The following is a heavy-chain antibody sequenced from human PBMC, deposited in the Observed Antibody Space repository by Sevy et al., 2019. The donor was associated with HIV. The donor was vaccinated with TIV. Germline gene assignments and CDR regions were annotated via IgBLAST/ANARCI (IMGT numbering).Heavy chain of an antibody. CDR2: IYPGDSDT. Sequence: GESLKISCKGSGYSFTSYWIGWVRQMPGKGLEWMGIIYPGDSDTRYSPSFQGQVTISADKSISTAYLQWSSLKASDTAMYYCSLYHGDCTGGVCSRYYYYYYGMDVWGQGTTVTVSS. D-gene: IGHD2-8*02. J-gene: IGHJ6*02. V-gene: IGHV5-51*01. CDR3: SLYHGDCTGGVCSRYYYYYYGMDV. CDR1: GYSFTSYW.